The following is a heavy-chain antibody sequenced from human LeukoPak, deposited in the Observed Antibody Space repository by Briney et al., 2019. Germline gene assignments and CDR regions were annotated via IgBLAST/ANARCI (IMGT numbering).Heavy chain of an antibody. J-gene: IGHJ6*02. CDR1: GFTFNRYA. CDR2: ISYDGSNK. D-gene: IGHD1-26*01. CDR3: ARPYSGSYYWGMDV. V-gene: IGHV3-30-3*01. Sequence: GRSLRLSCAASGFTFNRYAMHWVRQAPGKGLEWVAVISYDGSNKYYADSVKGRFTISRDNSKNTLYLQMNSQSADDTAVYYCARPYSGSYYWGMDVWGQGTTVTVSS.